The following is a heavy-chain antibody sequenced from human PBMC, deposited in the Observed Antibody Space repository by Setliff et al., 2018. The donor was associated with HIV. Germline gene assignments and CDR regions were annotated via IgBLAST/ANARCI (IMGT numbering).Heavy chain of an antibody. CDR2: IQTSGMT. CDR1: GGSISSYY. V-gene: IGHV4-4*07. D-gene: IGHD6-13*01. CDR3: TTIPRGYTSNWYSASFD. J-gene: IGHJ4*02. Sequence: SETLSLTCTVSGGSISSYYWSWIRQPAGRGLEWIGRIQTSGMTSYNPSLKSRVTISVDTSKNQFSLKLSSVTAADTAVYYCTTIPRGYTSNWYSASFDWGQGTLVTVSS.